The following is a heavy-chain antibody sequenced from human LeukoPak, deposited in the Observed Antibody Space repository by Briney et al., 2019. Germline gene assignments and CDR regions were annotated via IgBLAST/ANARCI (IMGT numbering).Heavy chain of an antibody. CDR1: GFTFDDYG. D-gene: IGHD2-21*02. V-gene: IGHV3-20*04. J-gene: IGHJ4*02. CDR3: ARDLRLPLFDY. CDR2: INWNGGSK. Sequence: GGSLRLSCAASGFTFDDYGMSWVRQAPGKGLEWVSGINWNGGSKGYADSVKGRFTISRDNAKNSLYLQMNSLRAEDTAVYYCARDLRLPLFDYWGQGTLVTVSS.